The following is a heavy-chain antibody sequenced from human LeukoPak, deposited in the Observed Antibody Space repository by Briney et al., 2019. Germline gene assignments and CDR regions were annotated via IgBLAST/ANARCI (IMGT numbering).Heavy chain of an antibody. D-gene: IGHD2-15*01. CDR1: GYTLTELS. V-gene: IGHV1-24*01. CDR2: FDPEDGET. CDR3: ATDHGYCSGGSCYSY. Sequence: GASVKVSCKVSGYTLTELSMHWVRQALGKGLEWMGGFDPEDGETIYAQRFQGRVTMTEDTSTDTAYMELSSLRSEDTAVYYCATDHGYCSGGSCYSYWGQGTLVTVSS. J-gene: IGHJ4*02.